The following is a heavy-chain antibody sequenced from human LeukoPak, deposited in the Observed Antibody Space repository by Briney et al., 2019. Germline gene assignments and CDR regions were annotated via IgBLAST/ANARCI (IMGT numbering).Heavy chain of an antibody. V-gene: IGHV3-15*01. CDR3: YREGVYSC. J-gene: IGHJ4*02. CDR1: GFTFNNAW. D-gene: IGHD5/OR15-5a*01. CDR2: IKSKAAGGTI. Sequence: PGGSLRISCAASGFTFNNAWMNWVRQAPGKGLEWVGRIKSKAAGGTIDYAAPVKGRFSISRDDSKNTLYLQMNSLKTDDTAMYFCYREGVYSCWGQGTLVTVSS.